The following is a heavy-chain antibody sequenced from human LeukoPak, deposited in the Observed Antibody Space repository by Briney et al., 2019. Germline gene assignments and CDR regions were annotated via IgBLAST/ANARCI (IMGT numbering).Heavy chain of an antibody. CDR2: ISSSSSYT. D-gene: IGHD6-13*01. J-gene: IGHJ5*02. CDR1: GFTFSDYY. V-gene: IGHV3-11*05. CDR3: ARAGGSWYEEDWFDP. Sequence: GGSLRLSCAASGFTFSDYYMSWIRQAPGKGLEWVSYISSSSSYTNYADSVKGRFTISRDNAKNSLYLQMSSLRAEDTAVYYCARAGGSWYEEDWFDPWGQGTLVTVSS.